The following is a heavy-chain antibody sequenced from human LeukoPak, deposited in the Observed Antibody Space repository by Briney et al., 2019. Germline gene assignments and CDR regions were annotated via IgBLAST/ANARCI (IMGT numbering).Heavy chain of an antibody. D-gene: IGHD3-3*01. V-gene: IGHV3-30*02. J-gene: IGHJ3*02. CDR3: AKGVCHYDFWSGYTDYDAFDI. CDR1: GFTFNSYG. CDR2: IRYDGSNK. Sequence: GGSLRLSCAASGFTFNSYGMHWVRQAPGKGLEWVAFIRYDGSNKYYADSVKGRFTISRDNSKNTLYLQMNSLRAEDTAVYYCAKGVCHYDFWSGYTDYDAFDIWGQGTMVTVSS.